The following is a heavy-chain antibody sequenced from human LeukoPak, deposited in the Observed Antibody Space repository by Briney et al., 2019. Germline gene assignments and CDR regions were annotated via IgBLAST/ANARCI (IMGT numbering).Heavy chain of an antibody. V-gene: IGHV4-61*02. CDR1: GGSISSGSYY. J-gene: IGHJ4*02. CDR2: IYTSGST. CDR3: ATLAYDNSGSYYFDS. D-gene: IGHD3-10*01. Sequence: SETPSLTCTVSGGSISSGSYYWSWIRQPAGKGLEWIGRIYTSGSTNYNPSLKSRVTISVDTSKNQFSLKLTSVTAADTAIYYCATLAYDNSGSYYFDSWGQGTQVTVSS.